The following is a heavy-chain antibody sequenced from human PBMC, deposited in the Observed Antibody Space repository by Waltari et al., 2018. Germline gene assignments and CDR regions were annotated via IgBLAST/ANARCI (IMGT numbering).Heavy chain of an antibody. D-gene: IGHD3-16*01. CDR2: ISGDSRFI. V-gene: IGHV3-21*01. Sequence: EVQLVESGGGLVKPGGSLRLSCAASGFTFSGYSMNWVRQAPGKGLEWVSSISGDSRFIYYADSVNGRFTISSDDAKNSLYLQMNSLRVEDTAVYYCARDRRGYFDYWGPGTLVSVSS. CDR1: GFTFSGYS. J-gene: IGHJ4*02. CDR3: ARDRRGYFDY.